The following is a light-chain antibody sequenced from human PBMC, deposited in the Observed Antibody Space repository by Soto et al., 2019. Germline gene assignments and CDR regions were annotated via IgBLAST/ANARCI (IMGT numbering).Light chain of an antibody. CDR3: QSYDSSLSGFLI. V-gene: IGLV1-40*01. Sequence: QSVLTQPPSVSGAPGQRVTISCTGSSSNIGAGYDVHWYQQLPGTAPKLLIYDNNNRPSGVPDRFSGSKSGTSASLVITGLQAEDEANYYCQSYDSSLSGFLIFGGGTKVTVL. J-gene: IGLJ2*01. CDR2: DNN. CDR1: SSNIGAGYD.